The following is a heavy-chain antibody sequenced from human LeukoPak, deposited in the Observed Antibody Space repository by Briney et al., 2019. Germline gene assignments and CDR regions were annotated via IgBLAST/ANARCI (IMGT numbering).Heavy chain of an antibody. V-gene: IGHV3-53*01. CDR3: ARGWSGYDRRQGFDY. D-gene: IGHD5-12*01. CDR1: GFTVSSNY. Sequence: GSLRLSCAASGFTVSSNYMSWVRPAPGKGLEWVSVIYSGGSTYYADSVKGRFTISRDNSKNTLYLQMNSLRAEDTAVYYCARGWSGYDRRQGFDYWGQGTLVTVSS. CDR2: IYSGGST. J-gene: IGHJ4*02.